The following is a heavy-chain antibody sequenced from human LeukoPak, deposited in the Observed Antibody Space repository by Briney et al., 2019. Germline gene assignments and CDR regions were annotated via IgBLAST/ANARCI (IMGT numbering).Heavy chain of an antibody. D-gene: IGHD6-13*01. Sequence: GGSLRLSCAASGFTFSGYGMHWVRQAPGKGLEWVTVIWSDGSNKYYADSVKGRFTISRDNSKNTLYLQMNSLRAEDTAVYYCAREARIAAAEDYWGQGTLVTVSS. V-gene: IGHV3-33*01. CDR2: IWSDGSNK. J-gene: IGHJ4*02. CDR1: GFTFSGYG. CDR3: AREARIAAAEDY.